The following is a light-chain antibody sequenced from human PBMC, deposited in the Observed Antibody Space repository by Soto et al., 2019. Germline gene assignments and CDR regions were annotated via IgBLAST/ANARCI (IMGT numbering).Light chain of an antibody. CDR1: QSVLYSSTNKNF. CDR3: QQYYSTPLT. Sequence: DIVMTQSPDSLAVSLGERATINCKSSQSVLYSSTNKNFLAWYQQKPGQPPKLHIYWASTRESGVPDRFSGSGSGTEFTLTISSLQAEDVAVYYCQQYYSTPLTFGGGTKVEIK. CDR2: WAS. V-gene: IGKV4-1*01. J-gene: IGKJ4*01.